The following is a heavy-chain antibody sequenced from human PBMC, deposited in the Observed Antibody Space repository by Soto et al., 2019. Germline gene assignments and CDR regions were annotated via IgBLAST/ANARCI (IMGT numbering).Heavy chain of an antibody. CDR2: ISSSGSPI. J-gene: IGHJ4*02. D-gene: IGHD1-26*01. CDR3: AAERRWELL. CDR1: GLSLISSE. V-gene: IGHV3-48*03. Sequence: GSLRLSCAASGLSLISSEMNCFRQSPGKVLEWVSYISSSGSPIYYADSVKGRFTISRDNAKNSLFLQMNSLRAEDTSVYYCAAERRWELLWGQGTLVTVSS.